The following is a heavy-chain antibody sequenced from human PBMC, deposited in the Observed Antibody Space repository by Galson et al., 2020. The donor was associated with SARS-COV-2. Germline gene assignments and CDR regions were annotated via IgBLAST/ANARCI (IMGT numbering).Heavy chain of an antibody. CDR3: ARSDSIVGATRNFDY. J-gene: IGHJ4*02. D-gene: IGHD1-26*01. Sequence: SQTLSLTCAISGDSVSSNTAAWNWIRQSPSRGLEWLGRTYYRSKWYNDYAVSVKSRMTINPDTSKNQFSLQLNSVTPEDTAVYYCARSDSIVGATRNFDYWGQGTLVTVSS. CDR1: GDSVSSNTAA. V-gene: IGHV6-1*01. CDR2: TYYRSKWYN.